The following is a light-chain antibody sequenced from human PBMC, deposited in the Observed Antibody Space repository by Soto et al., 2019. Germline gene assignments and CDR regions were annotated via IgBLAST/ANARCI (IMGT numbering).Light chain of an antibody. CDR2: DAS. J-gene: IGKJ4*01. Sequence: EIVLTQSPATLSLSPGERAALSCRASQSVSSYLAWYQQKPGQAPRLLIYDASKRATGIPARFSGSGSGTDFTLTISSLXPXDFAVYFCQQRSNWPSTFGGGTKVEI. CDR3: QQRSNWPST. V-gene: IGKV3-11*01. CDR1: QSVSSY.